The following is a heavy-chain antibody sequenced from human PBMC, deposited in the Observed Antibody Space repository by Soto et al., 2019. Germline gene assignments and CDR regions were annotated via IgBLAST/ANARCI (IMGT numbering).Heavy chain of an antibody. V-gene: IGHV3-7*01. CDR1: GFTFNTSW. D-gene: IGHD3-3*01. Sequence: GGSLRLSCAASGFTFNTSWMTWVRQAPGKGLEWVANIKQDGTEKYYVDSVKGRFTISGDNAKNSVYLQMNSLRAEDTAVYHSVRETISSWGQGTLVTVSS. CDR2: IKQDGTEK. CDR3: VRETISS. J-gene: IGHJ5*02.